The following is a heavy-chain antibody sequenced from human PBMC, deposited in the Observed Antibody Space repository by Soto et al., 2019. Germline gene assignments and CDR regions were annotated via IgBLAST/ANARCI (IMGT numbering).Heavy chain of an antibody. D-gene: IGHD3-16*02. CDR3: ARMRGLGEISTYFDY. CDR2: IYYSGRT. CDR1: GGSISDYQ. Sequence: QVQLQESGPGLVRPSETLSLTCSISGGSISDYQWHWIRPPPGKGLEWIGYIYYSGRTNYNPSLKSRVTSSLDTSPKQFSLRLTSVTAADTAVYYCARMRGLGEISTYFDYWGQGTLVTVSS. J-gene: IGHJ4*02. V-gene: IGHV4-59*01.